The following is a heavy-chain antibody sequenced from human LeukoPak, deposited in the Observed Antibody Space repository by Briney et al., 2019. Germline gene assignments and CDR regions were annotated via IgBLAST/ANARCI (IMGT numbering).Heavy chain of an antibody. CDR3: AKYKTTDTGENWFDP. V-gene: IGHV3-23*01. Sequence: GGSLRLSCAASRFTFSNHGMTWVRQAPGKGLEWVSAISDDGRNTYYADSVKGRFTISRDNSKNTLYLQMNSLRAEDTAVYYCAKYKTTDTGENWFDPWGQGTLVTVSS. CDR2: ISDDGRNT. CDR1: RFTFSNHG. J-gene: IGHJ5*02. D-gene: IGHD4-17*01.